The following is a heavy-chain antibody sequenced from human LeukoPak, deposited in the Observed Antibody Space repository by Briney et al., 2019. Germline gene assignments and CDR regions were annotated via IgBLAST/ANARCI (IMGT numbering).Heavy chain of an antibody. V-gene: IGHV4-31*03. CDR2: IYHTGST. D-gene: IGHD6-19*01. CDR3: AREQWLVPGYGMDV. CDR1: GGSISSGGYY. J-gene: IGHJ6*02. Sequence: SETLSLTCTVSGGSISSGGYYWSWIRQPPGKGLEWIGYIYHTGSTYYNPSLKSRVTISVDTSKNQFSLKLSSVTAADTAVYYCAREQWLVPGYGMDVWGQGTTVTVSS.